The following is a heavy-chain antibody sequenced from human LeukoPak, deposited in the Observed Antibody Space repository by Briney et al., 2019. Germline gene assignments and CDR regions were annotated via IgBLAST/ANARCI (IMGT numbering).Heavy chain of an antibody. D-gene: IGHD3-10*01. V-gene: IGHV4-59*01. CDR2: IYYSGST. J-gene: IGHJ3*02. CDR1: SGSISSYY. CDR3: AVGLDYYGSGSYSDDAFDI. Sequence: SETLSLTCTVSSGSISSYYWSWIRQPPGNVLEWIGYIYYSGSTNYSPYLKSQVTISVVTSKNQFSLKLSSVTAADTAVYYCAVGLDYYGSGSYSDDAFDIWGQGTMVTVSS.